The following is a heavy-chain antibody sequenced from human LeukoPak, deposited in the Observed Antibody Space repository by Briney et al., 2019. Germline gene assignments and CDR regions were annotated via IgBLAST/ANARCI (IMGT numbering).Heavy chain of an antibody. J-gene: IGHJ4*02. CDR2: IWYDGSYT. CDR3: AKPTSGDGSFLIDY. V-gene: IGHV3-33*03. Sequence: PGGSLRLSCAASGFTFSSYGMHWVRQAPGKGLEWVAVIWYDGSYTCYAESVKGRFTISRDNSRNTLYLQMSSLRAEDTAVYYCAKPTSGDGSFLIDYWGQGTLVIVSS. D-gene: IGHD1-26*01. CDR1: GFTFSSYG.